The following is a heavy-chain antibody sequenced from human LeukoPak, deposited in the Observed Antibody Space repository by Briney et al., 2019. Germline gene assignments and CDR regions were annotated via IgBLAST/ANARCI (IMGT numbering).Heavy chain of an antibody. CDR1: GGSISNGGYY. Sequence: SETLSLTCTVSGGSISNGGYYWSWIRQHPGKGLEWIGYIYYSGSTYYNPSLKSRVTISVDTSKNQFSLKLSSVTAADTAVYYCARVYYDSPYFDYWGQGTLVTVSS. V-gene: IGHV4-30-4*08. D-gene: IGHD3-22*01. CDR2: IYYSGST. CDR3: ARVYYDSPYFDY. J-gene: IGHJ4*02.